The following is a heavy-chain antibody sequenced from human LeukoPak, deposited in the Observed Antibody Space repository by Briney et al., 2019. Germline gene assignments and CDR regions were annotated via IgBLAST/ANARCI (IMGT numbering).Heavy chain of an antibody. Sequence: SETLSLTCTVSGGSISSSGYYWGWIRQPPGKGLEWIASIYYSGSTYYNPSLKSRVTISVDTPKNQLSLKLSSLTAADTAVYYCARHEYSGSYYGLSWFDPWGQGTLVTVSS. CDR3: ARHEYSGSYYGLSWFDP. D-gene: IGHD1-26*01. V-gene: IGHV4-39*01. J-gene: IGHJ5*02. CDR1: GGSISSSGYY. CDR2: IYYSGST.